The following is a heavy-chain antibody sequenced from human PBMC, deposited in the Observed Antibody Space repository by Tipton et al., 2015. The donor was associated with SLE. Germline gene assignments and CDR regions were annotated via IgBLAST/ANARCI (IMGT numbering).Heavy chain of an antibody. V-gene: IGHV3-30*04. D-gene: IGHD6-19*01. CDR2: ITTDGGTN. CDR1: GFMFSTYA. J-gene: IGHJ4*02. CDR3: SRGVRSGAGAYVDY. Sequence: SLRLSCAASGFMFSTYAIPWVRQVPGMGLWWGAVITTDGGTNFYAESVRGRFTISRDNSKNTVYLQMNSLRAEDTAVFFCSRGVRSGAGAYVDYWGQRTLAPVSS.